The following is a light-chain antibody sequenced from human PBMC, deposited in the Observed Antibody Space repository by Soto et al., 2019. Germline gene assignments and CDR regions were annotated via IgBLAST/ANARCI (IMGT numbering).Light chain of an antibody. J-gene: IGKJ5*01. CDR1: QSISSW. Sequence: DIQMTQSPSTLSASVGDRVTITCRASQSISSWLAWYQQKPGKAPKLLIYDASSLESGVPSRFSGSGSGTEFTLTISRLEPEDFAVYYCQQYGSSQITFGQGTRLEIK. V-gene: IGKV1-5*01. CDR3: QQYGSSQIT. CDR2: DAS.